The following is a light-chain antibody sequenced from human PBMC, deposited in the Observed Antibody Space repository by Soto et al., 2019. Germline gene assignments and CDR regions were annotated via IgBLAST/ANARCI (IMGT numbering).Light chain of an antibody. J-gene: IGKJ4*01. CDR1: QSGGSS. V-gene: IGKV3-11*01. Sequence: EIVLTQSPATLSLSPGERATLSCRASQSGGSSLAWYQQRPGQAPRLLIYDASTRATGIPARFSGSGSGTDFTLTISILEPEDFAVYYCQQRTNWPLTFGGGTKVEIK. CDR3: QQRTNWPLT. CDR2: DAS.